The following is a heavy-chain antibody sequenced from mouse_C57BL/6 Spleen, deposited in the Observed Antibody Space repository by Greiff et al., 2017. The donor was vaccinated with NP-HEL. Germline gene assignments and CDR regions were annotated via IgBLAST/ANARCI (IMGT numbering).Heavy chain of an antibody. D-gene: IGHD4-1*02. CDR1: GFSLTSYG. Sequence: QVQLQQSGPGLVQPSQSLSITCTVSGFSLTSYGVHWVRQSPGKGLEWLGVIWSGGSTDYNAAFISRLSISKDNSKSQVFFQMNSLQADDTAIYYCARPSTGTDYYAMDYWGQGTSVTVSS. V-gene: IGHV2-2*01. CDR3: ARPSTGTDYYAMDY. J-gene: IGHJ4*01. CDR2: IWSGGST.